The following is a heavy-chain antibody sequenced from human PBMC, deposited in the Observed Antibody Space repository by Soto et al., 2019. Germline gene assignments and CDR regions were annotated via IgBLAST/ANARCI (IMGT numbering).Heavy chain of an antibody. V-gene: IGHV3-23*01. CDR3: AKDGKAVMNGYSSGWYCSY. CDR1: GFTFSSYA. CDR2: ISGSGGST. J-gene: IGHJ4*02. D-gene: IGHD6-13*01. Sequence: GGSLRLSCAASGFTFSSYAMSWVRQAPGKGLEWVSAISGSGGSTYYADSVKGRFTISRDNSKNTLYLQMNSLRAEGTAVYYWAKDGKAVMNGYSSGWYCSYWGQGTLVTISS.